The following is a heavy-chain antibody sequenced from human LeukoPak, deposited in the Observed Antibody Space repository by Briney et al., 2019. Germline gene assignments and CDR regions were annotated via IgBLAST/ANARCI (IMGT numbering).Heavy chain of an antibody. J-gene: IGHJ5*02. V-gene: IGHV4-4*02. CDR1: GGSISSSNW. Sequence: PSETLSLTCAVSGGSISSSNWWSWVRQPPGKGLEWIGEIYHSGSTNYNPSLKSRVTISVDTSKNQFSLKLSSVTAADTAVYYCARDSRWFGELFSFDPWGQGTLVTVSS. CDR2: IYHSGST. D-gene: IGHD3-10*01. CDR3: ARDSRWFGELFSFDP.